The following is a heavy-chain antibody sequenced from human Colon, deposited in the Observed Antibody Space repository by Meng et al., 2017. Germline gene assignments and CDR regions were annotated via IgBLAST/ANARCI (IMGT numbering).Heavy chain of an antibody. Sequence: ASVKVSCKASGNTFTDYYIHWVRQALGQGLEWMGWINPNTGGTNCAQKYQDRVTMTRDTSNTTTYVELSGLRSYDTAGYYCARNSVTDSFYFDHWGQGTLVTVSS. CDR1: GNTFTDYY. J-gene: IGHJ5*02. V-gene: IGHV1-2*02. D-gene: IGHD2-21*02. CDR2: INPNTGGT. CDR3: ARNSVTDSFYFDH.